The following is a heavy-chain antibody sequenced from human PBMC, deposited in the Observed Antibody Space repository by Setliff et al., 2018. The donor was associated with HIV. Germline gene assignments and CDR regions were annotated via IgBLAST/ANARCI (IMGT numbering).Heavy chain of an antibody. D-gene: IGHD2-15*01. Sequence: GGSLRLSCAASGFSFASAWMNWVRRAPGKGLEWVGFIRHKAYGGTAEYDASVKGRFTISRDDSKSITYLQMNGLQTEDTAIYYCTRESGGKIDYWGQGTLVTVSS. CDR2: IRHKAYGGTA. CDR3: TRESGGKIDY. V-gene: IGHV3-49*04. CDR1: GFSFASAW. J-gene: IGHJ4*02.